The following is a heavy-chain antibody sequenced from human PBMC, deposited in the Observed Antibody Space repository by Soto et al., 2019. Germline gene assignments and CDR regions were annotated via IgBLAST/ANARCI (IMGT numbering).Heavy chain of an antibody. V-gene: IGHV3-23*01. CDR1: GFTFSSYA. CDR3: AKYGGYSGYDLTTYDY. J-gene: IGHJ4*02. CDR2: ISGSGGST. Sequence: GGSLRLSCAASGFTFSSYAMSWVRQAPGKGLEWVSAISGSGGSTYYADSVKGRFTISRDNSKNTLYLQMNSLRAEDTAVYYCAKYGGYSGYDLTTYDYWGQGTLVTVSS. D-gene: IGHD5-12*01.